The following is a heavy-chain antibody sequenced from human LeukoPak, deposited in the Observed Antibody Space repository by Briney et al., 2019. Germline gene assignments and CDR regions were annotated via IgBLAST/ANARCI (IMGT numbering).Heavy chain of an antibody. CDR3: ARGPGDFDASDI. CDR1: GFTFSSYW. CDR2: IKENGNEQ. D-gene: IGHD1-14*01. V-gene: IGHV3-7*01. Sequence: PGGSLRLSCAASGFTFSSYWMSWVRQAPGKGPEWVAHIKENGNEQYYADSVKGRFTISRDNVKQSLCLQMDSLRAEDTAVYYCARGPGDFDASDIWGQGTMVTVSS. J-gene: IGHJ3*02.